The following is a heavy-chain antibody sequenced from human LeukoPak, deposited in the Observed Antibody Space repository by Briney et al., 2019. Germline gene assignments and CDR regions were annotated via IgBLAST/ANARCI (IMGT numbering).Heavy chain of an antibody. CDR3: ARAVSKPYYFDY. J-gene: IGHJ4*02. V-gene: IGHV4-59*01. CDR2: IDYSGST. CDR1: GGSISSYY. D-gene: IGHD1-14*01. Sequence: PSATLSLTCTVSGGSISSYYWSWVRHPPGKGLEWGGYIDYSGSTNYNPSLRSRVPISVDTSKNQFSLKLSSVTAAVTAVYYCARAVSKPYYFDYWGQGTLVTVSS.